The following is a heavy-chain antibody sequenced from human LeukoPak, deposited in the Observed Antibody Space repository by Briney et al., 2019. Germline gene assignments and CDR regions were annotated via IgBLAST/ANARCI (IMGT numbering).Heavy chain of an antibody. Sequence: SVKVSCKASGGTXSSYAISWVRQAPGQGLEWMGKTIPILGIANYAQKFQGRVTITADKSTSTAYMELSSLRSEDTAVYYCARAGVVVVAASYGMDVWGQGTTVTVSS. V-gene: IGHV1-69*04. J-gene: IGHJ6*02. CDR3: ARAGVVVVAASYGMDV. D-gene: IGHD2-15*01. CDR2: TIPILGIA. CDR1: GGTXSSYA.